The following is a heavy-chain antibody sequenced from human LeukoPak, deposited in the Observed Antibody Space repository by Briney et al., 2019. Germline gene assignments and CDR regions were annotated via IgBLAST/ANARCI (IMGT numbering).Heavy chain of an antibody. D-gene: IGHD6-19*01. CDR3: AARSGWNDY. Sequence: GGSLRLSCAASGFTFSSYAMSWVRQAPGKGLEWVSAISGSGNSAYYADSVKGRFTISRDNSKNTLYLQMNSLRAEDTAVYYCAARSGWNDYWGQGTLVTVSS. J-gene: IGHJ4*02. CDR1: GFTFSSYA. CDR2: ISGSGNSA. V-gene: IGHV3-23*01.